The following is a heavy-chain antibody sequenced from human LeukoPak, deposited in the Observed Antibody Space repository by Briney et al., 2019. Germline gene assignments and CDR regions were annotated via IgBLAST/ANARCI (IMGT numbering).Heavy chain of an antibody. V-gene: IGHV4-59*01. J-gene: IGHJ4*02. CDR1: GGSISSYY. D-gene: IGHD5/OR15-5a*01. CDR3: ARGVSTITADY. Sequence: KSSETLSLTCTVSGGSISSYYWSWIRQPPGKGLEWIGYIYYSGSTNYNPSLKSRVTISVDTSKNQFSLKLSSVTAADTAVYYCARGVSTITADYWGQGTLVTVSS. CDR2: IYYSGST.